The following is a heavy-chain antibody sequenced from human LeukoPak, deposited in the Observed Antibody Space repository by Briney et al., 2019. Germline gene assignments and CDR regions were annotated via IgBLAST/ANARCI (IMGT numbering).Heavy chain of an antibody. D-gene: IGHD5-18*01. V-gene: IGHV4-39*01. CDR3: ARHHSGYSYGYRY. Sequence: PSETLCLTCTVSGGSIGSGSYYWGWIRQPPGKGLEWIGSIYYSGSTYYNPSLKSRVTISVDTSKNQFSLKLSSVTAADTAVYYCARHHSGYSYGYRYWGQGTLVTVSS. CDR1: GGSIGSGSYY. CDR2: IYYSGST. J-gene: IGHJ4*02.